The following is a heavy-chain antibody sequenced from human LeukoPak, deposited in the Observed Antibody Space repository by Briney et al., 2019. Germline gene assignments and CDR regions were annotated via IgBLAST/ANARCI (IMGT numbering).Heavy chain of an antibody. D-gene: IGHD3-10*01. Sequence: ASVKVSCKASGYTFTGYYMHWVRQAPGQGLEWMGWINPNSGGTNHPQKFQGRVTMTRDTSISTAYMELSRLRSDDKAVYYCARDRPLDADDYYGFYYFDYWGQGTLVTVSS. J-gene: IGHJ4*02. CDR1: GYTFTGYY. CDR3: ARDRPLDADDYYGFYYFDY. CDR2: INPNSGGT. V-gene: IGHV1-2*02.